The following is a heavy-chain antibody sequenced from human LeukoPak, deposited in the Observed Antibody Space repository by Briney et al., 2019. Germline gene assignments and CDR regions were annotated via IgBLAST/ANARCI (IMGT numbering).Heavy chain of an antibody. V-gene: IGHV1-69*10. CDR2: IIPILDIT. CDR3: AILSDGAYCGGDCFYLDY. D-gene: IGHD2-21*02. Sequence: ASVKVSCKASGGTFSSHAMSWVRQAPGQGLEWMGGIIPILDITNYAQKFQGRVTITADKSTGTAYMELSSLRSVDTAVYYCAILSDGAYCGGDCFYLDYWGQGTLVTVSS. CDR1: GGTFSSHA. J-gene: IGHJ4*02.